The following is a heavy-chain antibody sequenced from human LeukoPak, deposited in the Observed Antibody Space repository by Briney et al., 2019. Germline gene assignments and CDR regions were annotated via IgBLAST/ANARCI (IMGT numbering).Heavy chain of an antibody. D-gene: IGHD3-10*01. CDR3: ARDHIPVTMVRGVILESNWFDP. J-gene: IGHJ5*02. CDR1: GFTFSSYA. CDR2: ISYDGSNK. Sequence: GGSLRLSCAASGFTFSSYAMHWVRQAPGKGLEWVAVISYDGSNKYYADSVKGRFTISRDNSKNTLYLQVNSLRAEDTAVYYCARDHIPVTMVRGVILESNWFDPCGQGTLVTVSS. V-gene: IGHV3-30*04.